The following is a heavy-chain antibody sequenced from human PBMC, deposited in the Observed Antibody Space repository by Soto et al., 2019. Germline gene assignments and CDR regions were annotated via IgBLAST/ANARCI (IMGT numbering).Heavy chain of an antibody. CDR1: GGSISSGDYY. J-gene: IGHJ3*02. D-gene: IGHD6-6*01. CDR2: IYYSGST. CDR3: ARGQGSSGYAFDI. Sequence: PSETLSLTCTVSGGSISSGDYYWSWIRQPPGKGLEWIGYIYYSGSTYYNPSLKSRVTISVDTSKNQFSLKLSSVTAADTAVYYCARGQGSSGYAFDIWGQGTMVTVSS. V-gene: IGHV4-30-4*01.